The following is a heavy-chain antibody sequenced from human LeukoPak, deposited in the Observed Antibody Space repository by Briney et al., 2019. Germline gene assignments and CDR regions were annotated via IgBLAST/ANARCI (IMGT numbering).Heavy chain of an antibody. CDR1: GYSISSGYY. J-gene: IGHJ4*02. CDR3: ARQSVGDGYNPFDY. Sequence: SETLSLTCTASGYSISSGYYWGWIRQPPGKGLEWFGSIFYSGNTYYNPSLKSRVSISVDTSKNQFSLKLSSVAAADTAVYYCARQSVGDGYNPFDYWGQGTLVTVSS. D-gene: IGHD5-24*01. V-gene: IGHV4-38-2*02. CDR2: IFYSGNT.